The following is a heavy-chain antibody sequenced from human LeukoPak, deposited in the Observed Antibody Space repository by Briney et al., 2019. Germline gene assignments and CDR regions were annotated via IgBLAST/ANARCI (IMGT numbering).Heavy chain of an antibody. CDR1: GFTFSSYE. J-gene: IGHJ4*02. CDR2: ISSSGSTI. V-gene: IGHV3-48*03. D-gene: IGHD5-18*01. Sequence: PGGSLRLSCAASGFTFSSYEMNWVRQAPGKGLDWVSYISSSGSTIYYADSVKGRFTISRDNAKNSLYLQMNSLRAEDTAVYYCARDLRGYSYGSGGYWGQGTLVTVSS. CDR3: ARDLRGYSYGSGGY.